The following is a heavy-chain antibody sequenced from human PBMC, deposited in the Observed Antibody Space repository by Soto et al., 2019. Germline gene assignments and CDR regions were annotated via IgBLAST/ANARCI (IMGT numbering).Heavy chain of an antibody. Sequence: AASVKVSCKASGYTFTSYGISWVRQAPGQGLEWMGWISAYNGNTNYAQKLQGRVTMTTDTSTSTAYMELRSLRSDDTAVYYCARGGWYGGWNYYGMDVWGQGTTVTVSS. CDR1: GYTFTSYG. J-gene: IGHJ6*02. CDR2: ISAYNGNT. D-gene: IGHD3-10*01. V-gene: IGHV1-18*04. CDR3: ARGGWYGGWNYYGMDV.